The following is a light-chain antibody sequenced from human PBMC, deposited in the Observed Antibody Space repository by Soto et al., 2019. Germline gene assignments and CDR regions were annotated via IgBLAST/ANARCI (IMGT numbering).Light chain of an antibody. CDR1: QTISFY. CDR3: QQAYSTPWT. J-gene: IGKJ1*01. Sequence: DIQMTQSPSSLSASVGDRVTITCRASQTISFYLNWYQQKPGKAPKLLIYAASNLQSGVPSRFSASGSGKEFTLTLNSLQPEDFATYYCQQAYSTPWTFGQGTKVEIK. CDR2: AAS. V-gene: IGKV1-39*01.